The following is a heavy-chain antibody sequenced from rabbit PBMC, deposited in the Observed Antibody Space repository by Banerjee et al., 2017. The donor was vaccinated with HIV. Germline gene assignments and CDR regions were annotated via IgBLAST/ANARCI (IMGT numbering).Heavy chain of an antibody. CDR2: IYTSGGSA. J-gene: IGHJ4*01. Sequence: QEQLVESGGGLVQPEGSLTLTCTASGFTLSSSYYMCWVRQAPGKGLEWIALIYTSGGSAVYASWAKGRFTISETSSTTVTLQMTSLTAADTATYFCARWGTVYAGDGDAFNLWGPGTLVTVS. CDR3: ARWGTVYAGDGDAFNL. V-gene: IGHV1S45*01. D-gene: IGHD4-2*01. CDR1: GFTLSSSYY.